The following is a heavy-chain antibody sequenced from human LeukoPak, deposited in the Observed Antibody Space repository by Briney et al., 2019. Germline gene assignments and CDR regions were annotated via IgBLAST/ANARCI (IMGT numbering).Heavy chain of an antibody. Sequence: GGSLRLSCAASGFTFSTYVFHWVRQAPGKGLEWVAVISYDGSEKYYADSVKGRFTISRDNSKNTLYLQMTSLRAEDTAVYYCARDRILAGVDVWGQGTTVIVSS. CDR3: ARDRILAGVDV. CDR1: GFTFSTYV. V-gene: IGHV3-30*03. J-gene: IGHJ6*02. CDR2: ISYDGSEK. D-gene: IGHD2/OR15-2a*01.